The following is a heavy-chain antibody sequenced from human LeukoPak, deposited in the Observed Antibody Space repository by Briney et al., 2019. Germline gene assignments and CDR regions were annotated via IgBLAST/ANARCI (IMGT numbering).Heavy chain of an antibody. V-gene: IGHV1-2*02. CDR3: ARDQAGTYYFDY. CDR2: INPNSGGT. Sequence: ASVKVSCKASGYTFTGYYMHCVRQAPGQGLEWMGWINPNSGGTNYAQKFQGRVTMTRDTSISTAYMELSRLRSDDTAVYYCARDQAGTYYFDYWGQGTLVTVSS. J-gene: IGHJ4*02. CDR1: GYTFTGYY. D-gene: IGHD6-19*01.